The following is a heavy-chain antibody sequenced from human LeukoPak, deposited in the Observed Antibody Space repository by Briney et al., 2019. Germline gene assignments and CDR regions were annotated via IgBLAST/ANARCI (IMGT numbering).Heavy chain of an antibody. Sequence: SVKVSCKASGGTFSSYAISWVRQAPGQGLEWMEGVIPMFGTANYAQKFQGKVTITADESTSTAYMELSSLRSEDTAVYYCARDRRDLGYDYWGQGTLVTLSS. CDR1: GGTFSSYA. V-gene: IGHV1-69*13. D-gene: IGHD2-15*01. CDR3: ARDRRDLGYDY. CDR2: VIPMFGTA. J-gene: IGHJ4*02.